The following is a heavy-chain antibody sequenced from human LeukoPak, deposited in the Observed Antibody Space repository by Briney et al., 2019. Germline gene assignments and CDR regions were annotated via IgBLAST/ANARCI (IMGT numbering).Heavy chain of an antibody. D-gene: IGHD4-23*01. V-gene: IGHV3-74*01. CDR1: GFTFSSYW. J-gene: IGHJ4*02. Sequence: GGSLRLSCAASGFTFSSYWMHWVRQAPGKGLVWVSRINEDGRVTSYAGSVRGRFTISRGSVENTLHLQMNSLRAEDTAVYYCVKDFGGNSDYWGQGTLVTVSS. CDR2: INEDGRVT. CDR3: VKDFGGNSDY.